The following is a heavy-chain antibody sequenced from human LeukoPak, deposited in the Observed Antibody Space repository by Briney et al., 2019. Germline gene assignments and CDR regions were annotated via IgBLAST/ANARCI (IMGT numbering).Heavy chain of an antibody. CDR3: ARDVAGNRYADY. CDR1: GYTFTGYY. CDR2: INPNSGGP. Sequence: AAVKVSCKASGYTFTGYYLHWVRQAPGQGLEWMGWINPNSGGPDYAQKFQGRVTLTRDTSISTAYMELNGLRSDDTALYYCARDVAGNRYADYWGQGTLVTVSA. V-gene: IGHV1-2*02. D-gene: IGHD6-19*01. J-gene: IGHJ4*02.